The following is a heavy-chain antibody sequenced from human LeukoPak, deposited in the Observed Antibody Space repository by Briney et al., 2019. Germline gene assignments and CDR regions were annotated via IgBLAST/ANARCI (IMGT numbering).Heavy chain of an antibody. CDR2: IIPIFGTA. CDR3: ARHGGYSSSAIDY. CDR1: GGTFSSYA. V-gene: IGHV1-69*13. J-gene: IGHJ4*02. Sequence: AASVKVSCKASGGTFSSYAISWVRQAPGQGLEWMGGIIPIFGTANYAQKFQGRVTITADESTSTAYMELSSLRSEDTAVYYCARHGGYSSSAIDYWGQGTLVTVSS. D-gene: IGHD6-6*01.